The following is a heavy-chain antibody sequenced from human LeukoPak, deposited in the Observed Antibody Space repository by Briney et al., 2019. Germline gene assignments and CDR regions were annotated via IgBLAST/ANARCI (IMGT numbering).Heavy chain of an antibody. CDR3: ASVRPPLMDV. CDR1: GGTFSSYA. CDR2: IIPIFGTA. V-gene: IGHV1-69*01. J-gene: IGHJ6*02. Sequence: ASVKVSCKASGGTFSSYAISWVRQAPGQGLEWMGGIIPIFGTANYAQKFQGRVTITADESTSTAYMELSSLRSEDTAVYYCASVRPPLMDVWGQGTTVTVSS.